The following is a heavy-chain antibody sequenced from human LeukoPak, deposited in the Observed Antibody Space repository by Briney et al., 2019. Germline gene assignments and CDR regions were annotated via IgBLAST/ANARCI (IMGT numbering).Heavy chain of an antibody. CDR2: LNSDGSST. D-gene: IGHD3-10*01. J-gene: IGHJ4*02. CDR3: ARGLGGTGDH. CDR1: GFIFSDYW. V-gene: IGHV3-74*01. Sequence: PGGSLRLSCAASGFIFSDYWVHWVRHAPGKGLGWVSRLNSDGSSTIYADSVKGRFTISRDNAKNTLYLQMNSLRAEDTAVYYCARGLGGTGDHWGQGTLVTVSS.